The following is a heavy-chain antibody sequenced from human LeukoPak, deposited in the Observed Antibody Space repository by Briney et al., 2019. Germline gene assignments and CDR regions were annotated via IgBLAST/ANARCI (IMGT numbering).Heavy chain of an antibody. CDR2: IKQDGSEK. CDR1: GFTFSRYW. Sequence: GGSLRLSCAASGFTFSRYWMSWVRQAPGKGLEWVANIKQDGSEKYYVDSVKGRFTISRDNAKNSLYLQMNILRAEDTAVYYCAREFESYSTDYWGQGTLVTVSS. CDR3: AREFESYSTDY. J-gene: IGHJ4*02. D-gene: IGHD2/OR15-2a*01. V-gene: IGHV3-7*01.